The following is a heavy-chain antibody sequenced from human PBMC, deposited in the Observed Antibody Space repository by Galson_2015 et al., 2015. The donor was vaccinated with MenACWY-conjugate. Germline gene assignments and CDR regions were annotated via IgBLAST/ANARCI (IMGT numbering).Heavy chain of an antibody. Sequence: SLRLSCAASGFTFSNYWMHWVRQVPGKGLVWVSRINRDGSSATYADSVKGRFTISRDNAKQSLYLQMNNLRADDTAVYYCARELSLVAVGVTPGWFDTWGQGILVTVSS. CDR1: GFTFSNYW. CDR3: ARELSLVAVGVTPGWFDT. J-gene: IGHJ5*02. V-gene: IGHV3-74*01. D-gene: IGHD2-15*01. CDR2: INRDGSSA.